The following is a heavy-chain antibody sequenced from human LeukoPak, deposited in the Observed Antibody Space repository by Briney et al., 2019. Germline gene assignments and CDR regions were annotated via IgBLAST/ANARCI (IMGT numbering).Heavy chain of an antibody. V-gene: IGHV6-1*01. J-gene: IGHJ6*04. CDR1: GDSVSSNSAA. D-gene: IGHD5-12*01. CDR3: ARDRARGYSGYVSFYYYGMDV. CDR2: TYYRSKWYN. Sequence: SQTLSLTCAISGDSVSSNSAAWNWIRQSPSRGFEWLGRTYYRSKWYNDYAVSVKSRITINPDTSKNQFSLQLNSVTPEDTAVYYCARDRARGYSGYVSFYYYGMDVWGKGTTVTVSS.